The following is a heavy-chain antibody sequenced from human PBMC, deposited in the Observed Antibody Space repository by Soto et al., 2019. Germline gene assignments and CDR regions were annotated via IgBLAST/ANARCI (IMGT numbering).Heavy chain of an antibody. CDR1: GGSISSNY. V-gene: IGHV4-59*01. D-gene: IGHD6-13*01. CDR3: ARYRREAVAGYTLDN. J-gene: IGHJ4*02. Sequence: SETLSLTCTVSGGSISSNYWTWIRQPPGKGLEWIGYVYNSGSTNYNPSLKSRVAISEDTSKSQFSLKANSMTAADTAVYYCARYRREAVAGYTLDNWGQGILVTVSS. CDR2: VYNSGST.